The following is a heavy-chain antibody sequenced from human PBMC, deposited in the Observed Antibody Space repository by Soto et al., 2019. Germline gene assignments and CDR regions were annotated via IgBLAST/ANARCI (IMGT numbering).Heavy chain of an antibody. CDR3: TTSGRRWPDAFDI. Sequence: QVQLQQWGAGLLKPSETLSLTCAVYGGSFNSYFWNWVRQPPGKGLEWIGEVTPSGGSNYNPSLKSRVTISKDTSKNQCSLKVTSVTAADTAVYYCTTSGRRWPDAFDIWAQGAMVTVSP. CDR1: GGSFNSYF. V-gene: IGHV4-34*01. D-gene: IGHD2-15*01. CDR2: VTPSGGS. J-gene: IGHJ3*02.